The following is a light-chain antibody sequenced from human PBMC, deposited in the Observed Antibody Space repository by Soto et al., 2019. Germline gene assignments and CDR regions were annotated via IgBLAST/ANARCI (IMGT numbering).Light chain of an antibody. J-gene: IGKJ1*01. CDR3: LQYNSYST. V-gene: IGKV1-5*01. Sequence: DIQMTQSPSTLSASVGDTVTITCRASQSINRWLAWYQQKPVKAPNLLIYHGSPFETGVPSRFSGSGSGTEFTRTISSLQPGYFATYYCLQYNSYSTFGQGTKVDIK. CDR1: QSINRW. CDR2: HGS.